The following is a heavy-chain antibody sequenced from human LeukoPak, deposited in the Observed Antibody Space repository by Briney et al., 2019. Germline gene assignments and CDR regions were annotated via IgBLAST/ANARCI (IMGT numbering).Heavy chain of an antibody. CDR3: ARRRGYSGLDY. V-gene: IGHV1-69*04. J-gene: IGHJ4*02. D-gene: IGHD5-12*01. CDR2: IIPILGIA. Sequence: SVKVSYKASGGTFSSYAISWVRQAPGQGLEWMGRIIPILGIANYAQKFQGRVTITADKSTSTAYMELSSLRSEDTAVYYCARRRGYSGLDYWGQGTLVTVSS. CDR1: GGTFSSYA.